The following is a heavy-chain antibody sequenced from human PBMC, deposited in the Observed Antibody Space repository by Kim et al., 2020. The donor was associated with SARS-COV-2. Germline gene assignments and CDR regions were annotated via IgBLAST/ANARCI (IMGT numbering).Heavy chain of an antibody. CDR3: ARAMVRGFIIGAYDI. D-gene: IGHD3-10*01. Sequence: GGSLRLSCAASGFTFSRYDMHWVRQATGKGLEWVSGIGTAGDTYYPGSVKGRFTISRENAKNSLYLQMNSLRAGDAAVYYCARAMVRGFIIGAYDIRGQGTLVTVSS. CDR1: GFTFSRYD. J-gene: IGHJ3*02. V-gene: IGHV3-13*01. CDR2: IGTAGDT.